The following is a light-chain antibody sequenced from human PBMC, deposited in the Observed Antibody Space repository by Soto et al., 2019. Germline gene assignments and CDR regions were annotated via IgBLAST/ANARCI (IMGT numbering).Light chain of an antibody. CDR2: AAS. Sequence: DIQMTQYPSLLSASIGDRVTITCRASQSITSYLNWYQHKPGKAPKLLIYAASTLQSGVPSRFSGSGSGTDFTLTISSVQPDDFATYYCEQSYTTPQVTFGGGTRVEI. CDR3: EQSYTTPQVT. J-gene: IGKJ4*01. V-gene: IGKV1-39*01. CDR1: QSITSY.